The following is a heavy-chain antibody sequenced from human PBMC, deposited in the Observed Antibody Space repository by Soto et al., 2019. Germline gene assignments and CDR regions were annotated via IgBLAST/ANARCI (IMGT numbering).Heavy chain of an antibody. CDR1: GGSITSYY. Sequence: PSETLSLTCTVSGGSITSYYWSWIRQPPGKGLEWIGYIHYSGSTNYNPSLKSRVTISVDTSKNQFSLQLSSVTAADTAVYYCARYPTVTTGGGYYYYGMDVWGQGTTVTVSS. D-gene: IGHD4-17*01. V-gene: IGHV4-59*12. CDR3: ARYPTVTTGGGYYYYGMDV. CDR2: IHYSGST. J-gene: IGHJ6*02.